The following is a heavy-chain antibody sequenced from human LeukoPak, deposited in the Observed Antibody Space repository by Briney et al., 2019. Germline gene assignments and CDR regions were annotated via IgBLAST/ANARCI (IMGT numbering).Heavy chain of an antibody. J-gene: IGHJ4*02. CDR1: GGPITNYY. V-gene: IGHV4-59*01. CDR2: ILYNGKA. D-gene: IGHD6-19*01. CDR3: ARGGIAVAATFDH. Sequence: SETLSLTCTVSGGPITNYYWGWIRQPPGKGLEWIGYILYNGKAKYNPSLMSRVTISVDTSKNQFSLKVNSVTAADTAVYYCARGGIAVAATFDHWGQGSLVTVSS.